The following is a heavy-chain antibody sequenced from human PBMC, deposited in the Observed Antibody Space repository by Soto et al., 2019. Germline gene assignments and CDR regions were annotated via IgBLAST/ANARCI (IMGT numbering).Heavy chain of an antibody. CDR2: ISGSGGSI. Sequence: EVQLLESGGGLVQPGGSLRLSCAASGFTFSSYAMNWVRQAPGNGLEWVSAISGSGGSIHYADSVKGRLTISRDNSKNTLYLQMNSRRDEDAGVYHCVKGYGKGDVLGHGTTVTVSS. J-gene: IGHJ6*02. CDR3: VKGYGKGDV. V-gene: IGHV3-23*01. D-gene: IGHD1-1*01. CDR1: GFTFSSYA.